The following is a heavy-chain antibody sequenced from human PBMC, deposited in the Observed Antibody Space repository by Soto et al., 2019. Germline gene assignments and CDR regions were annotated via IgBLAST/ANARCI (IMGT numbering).Heavy chain of an antibody. Sequence: QVQLVQSGAEVKKPGASVKVSCKATGYTFNDYAITWVRQAPGQGLEWVGWISASIGHTNQAQCCQGRVTMTTDRSTTTAYLELRSLRSDDTADYYFARGSHCSGGTCTNGFDPWGQGTLVTVSS. V-gene: IGHV1-18*01. CDR2: ISASIGHT. CDR1: GYTFNDYA. D-gene: IGHD2-15*01. J-gene: IGHJ5*02. CDR3: ARGSHCSGGTCTNGFDP.